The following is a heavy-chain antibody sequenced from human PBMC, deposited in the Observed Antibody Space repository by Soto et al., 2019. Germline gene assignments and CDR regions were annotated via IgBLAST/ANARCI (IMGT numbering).Heavy chain of an antibody. Sequence: ASVKVSCKASGYTFTIYGISWVRQAPGQGLEWMGWISAYNGNTNYAQKLQGRVTMTTDTSTSTAYMELRSLRSDDTAVYYCARVGSRFGVVIPSYGMDVGGQGTTVTVS. V-gene: IGHV1-18*01. CDR3: ARVGSRFGVVIPSYGMDV. D-gene: IGHD3-3*01. CDR2: ISAYNGNT. CDR1: GYTFTIYG. J-gene: IGHJ6*02.